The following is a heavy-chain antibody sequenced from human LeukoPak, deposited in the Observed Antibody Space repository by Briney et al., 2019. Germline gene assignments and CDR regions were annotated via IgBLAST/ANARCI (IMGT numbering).Heavy chain of an antibody. CDR2: IYTSGST. Sequence: SETLSLTCTVSGDSLSSTYWSWIRQPAGKGLEWIGRIYTSGSTNYNPSFKSRVTMSVDTSKNQFSLKLSSVTAADTAVYYCASYDYSNYGSVYWGQGTLVTVSS. J-gene: IGHJ4*02. CDR1: GDSLSSTY. D-gene: IGHD4-11*01. V-gene: IGHV4-4*07. CDR3: ASYDYSNYGSVY.